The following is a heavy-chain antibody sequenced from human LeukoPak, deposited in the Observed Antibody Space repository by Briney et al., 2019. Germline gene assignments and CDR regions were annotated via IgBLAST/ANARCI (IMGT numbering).Heavy chain of an antibody. CDR1: GFTFRSYG. CDR3: ARSDCSSNSCYFVFDA. Sequence: GTSLRLPCAASGFTFRSYGMHWVRQAPGKGLDWVAGVYYDGNTQYYADSVKGRYTISRDNSKNTLYLQMNRLRAEDTAVYYCARSDCSSNSCYFVFDAWGQGTLVTVSS. J-gene: IGHJ4*02. V-gene: IGHV3-33*01. D-gene: IGHD2-2*01. CDR2: VYYDGNTQ.